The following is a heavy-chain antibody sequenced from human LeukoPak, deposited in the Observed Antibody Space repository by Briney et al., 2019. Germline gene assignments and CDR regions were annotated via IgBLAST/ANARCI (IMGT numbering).Heavy chain of an antibody. J-gene: IGHJ5*02. CDR2: ISAYNGNT. CDR1: GYTFTSYG. V-gene: IGHV1-18*01. D-gene: IGHD6-19*01. Sequence: ASVRVSCKASGYTFTSYGISWVRQAPGQGLEWMGWISAYNGNTNYAQKLQGRVTMTTDTSTSTAYMELRSLRSDDTAVYYCARDDSSGWYDWFDPWGQGTLVTVSS. CDR3: ARDDSSGWYDWFDP.